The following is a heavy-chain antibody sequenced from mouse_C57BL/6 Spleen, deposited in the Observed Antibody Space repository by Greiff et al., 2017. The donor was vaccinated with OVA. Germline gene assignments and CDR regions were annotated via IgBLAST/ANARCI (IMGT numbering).Heavy chain of an antibody. Sequence: QVQLKQSGAELARPGASVKLSCKASGYTFTSYGISWVKQRTGQGLEWIGEIYPRSGNTYYNEKFKGKATLTADKSSSTAYMELRSLTSEDSAVYFCARWGGSSPYYAMDYWGQGTSVTVSS. CDR3: ARWGGSSPYYAMDY. CDR1: GYTFTSYG. D-gene: IGHD1-1*01. J-gene: IGHJ4*01. CDR2: IYPRSGNT. V-gene: IGHV1-81*01.